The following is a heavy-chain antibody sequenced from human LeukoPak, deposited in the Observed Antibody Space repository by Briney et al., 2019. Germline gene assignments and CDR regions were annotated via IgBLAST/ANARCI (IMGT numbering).Heavy chain of an antibody. CDR3: AREVDGGYDMGDYFDY. J-gene: IGHJ4*02. D-gene: IGHD5-12*01. CDR1: GGSISSGGYS. Sequence: TQSLTCAVSGGSISSGGYSWSWIRQPPGKGLEWIGYIYHSGSTYYNPSLKSRVTISVDRSKNQFSLKLSSVTAADTAVYYCAREVDGGYDMGDYFDYWGQGTLVTVSS. V-gene: IGHV4-30-2*01. CDR2: IYHSGST.